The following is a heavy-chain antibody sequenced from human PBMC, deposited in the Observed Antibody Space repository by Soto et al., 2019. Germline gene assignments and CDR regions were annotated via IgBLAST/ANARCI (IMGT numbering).Heavy chain of an antibody. CDR3: ARGGGQYQLPFFF. D-gene: IGHD2-2*01. CDR1: GYTFTSYG. Sequence: ASVKVSCKASGYTFTSYGISWVRQAPGQGLEWMGWINAGNGNTKYSQKFQGRVTITRDTSASTAYMELSSLRSEDTAVYYCARGGGQYQLPFFFWGQGTLVTVSS. J-gene: IGHJ4*02. CDR2: INAGNGNT. V-gene: IGHV1-3*01.